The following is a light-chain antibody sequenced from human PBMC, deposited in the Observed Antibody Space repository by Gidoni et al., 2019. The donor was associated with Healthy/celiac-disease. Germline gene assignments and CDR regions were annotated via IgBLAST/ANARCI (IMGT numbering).Light chain of an antibody. CDR3: QQYDNLLLT. CDR1: QDISNY. J-gene: IGKJ4*01. Sequence: DIQLTQSPSSLSASVGDRVTITCQASQDISNYLNWYQQKPGKAPKLLIDDASNLETGVPSRCSGSGSGTDFTFTISSLQPEDIATYYCQQYDNLLLTFGGGTKVEIK. V-gene: IGKV1-33*01. CDR2: DAS.